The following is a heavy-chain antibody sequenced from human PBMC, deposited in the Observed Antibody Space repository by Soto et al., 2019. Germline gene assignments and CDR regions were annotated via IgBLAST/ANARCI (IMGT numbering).Heavy chain of an antibody. V-gene: IGHV1-46*04. CDR2: INPSDGGA. Sequence: QVQLVQSGAEVKKPGASVKVSCETSGYTFTSYYMNWVRQAPGQGLQWMAIINPSDGGASYAQNLLCRVALTIDTSTSTVYMELSGLRSEDTAVYYCARGQGDNTWPTAFDIWGQGTMVTVSS. CDR3: ARGQGDNTWPTAFDI. CDR1: GYTFTSYY. J-gene: IGHJ3*02. D-gene: IGHD1-1*01.